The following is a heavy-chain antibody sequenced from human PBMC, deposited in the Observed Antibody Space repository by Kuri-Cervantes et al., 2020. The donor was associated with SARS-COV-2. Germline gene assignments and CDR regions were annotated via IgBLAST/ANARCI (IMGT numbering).Heavy chain of an antibody. CDR2: IKPSGGST. CDR3: ARDIVEWETTDYYMDV. D-gene: IGHD1-26*01. CDR1: GYTFTSYY. V-gene: IGHV1-46*01. Sequence: ASVKVSCKASGYTFTSYYMHWVRQAPGQGLEWMGIIKPSGGSTSYAQKFQGRVTMTRDTSTSTVYMELSSLRSEDTAVYYCARDIVEWETTDYYMDVWGKGTTVTVSS. J-gene: IGHJ6*03.